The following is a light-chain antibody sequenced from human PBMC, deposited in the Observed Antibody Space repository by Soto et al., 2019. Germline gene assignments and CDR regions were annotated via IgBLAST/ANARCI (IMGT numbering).Light chain of an antibody. Sequence: EIVMTQSPVTLSVSLGERATLSCRACQSVRSDLAWYQQTPGQAPRLLIYGASNRATGVPARFSGSGSGTEFTLTISSLQSEDFAVYYCQQYNNWPPIVFGQGTRLEIK. CDR2: GAS. CDR1: QSVRSD. CDR3: QQYNNWPPIV. J-gene: IGKJ5*01. V-gene: IGKV3-15*01.